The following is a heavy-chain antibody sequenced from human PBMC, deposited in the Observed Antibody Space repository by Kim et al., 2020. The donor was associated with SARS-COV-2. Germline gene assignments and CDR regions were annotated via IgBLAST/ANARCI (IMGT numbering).Heavy chain of an antibody. CDR1: GFTFDDYA. V-gene: IGHV3-9*01. D-gene: IGHD6-13*01. J-gene: IGHJ4*01. CDR3: AKDTYSSSWPTQVDY. Sequence: GGSLRLSCAASGFTFDDYAMHWVRQAPGKGLEWVSGISWNSGSIGYADSVKGRFTIPRDNAKNSLYLQMNSLRAEATALYYCAKDTYSSSWPTQVDYWG. CDR2: ISWNSGSI.